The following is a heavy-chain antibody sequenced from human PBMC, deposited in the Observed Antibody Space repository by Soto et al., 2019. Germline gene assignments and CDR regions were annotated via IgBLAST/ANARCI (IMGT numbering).Heavy chain of an antibody. J-gene: IGHJ4*02. V-gene: IGHV3-23*01. D-gene: IGHD5-18*01. CDR2: ISGSGGST. CDR1: GFTFSNYA. Sequence: EVQLLESGGGLVQPGGSLRLSCAASGFTFSNYAMNWVRQAAGKGLEWVSGISGSGGSTYYADSVKGRFTISRDNSKNTLHLQMSSLRAEDTAVYYCARALRNGHTYGYDYWGQGTLVTVSS. CDR3: ARALRNGHTYGYDY.